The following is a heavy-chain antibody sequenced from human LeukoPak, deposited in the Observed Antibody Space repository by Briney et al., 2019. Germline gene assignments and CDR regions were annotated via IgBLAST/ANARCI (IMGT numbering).Heavy chain of an antibody. D-gene: IGHD2-2*01. CDR1: GGSISSGGYY. V-gene: IGHV4-31*03. CDR3: ARTVSSTHPSRFLWFDP. J-gene: IGHJ5*02. Sequence: PSETLSLTCTVSGGSISSGGYYWSWIRQHPGKGLEWIGYIYYSGSTYYNPSLKSRVTISVDTSKNQFSLKLSSVTAADTAVYYCARTVSSTHPSRFLWFDPWGQGTLVTVSS. CDR2: IYYSGST.